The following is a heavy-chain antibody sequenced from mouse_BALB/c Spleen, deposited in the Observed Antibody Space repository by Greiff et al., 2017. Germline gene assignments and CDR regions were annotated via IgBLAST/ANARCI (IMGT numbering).Heavy chain of an antibody. CDR3: ARSGGYWYFDV. V-gene: IGHV3-2*02. CDR1: GYSITSDYA. J-gene: IGHJ1*01. CDR2: ISYSGST. Sequence: EVQLQESGPGLVKPSQSLSLTCTVTGYSITSDYAWNWIRQCPGNKLEWMGYISYSGSTSYNPSLKSRISITRDTSKNQFFLQLNSVTTEDTATYYCARSGGYWYFDVWGAGTTVTVSS.